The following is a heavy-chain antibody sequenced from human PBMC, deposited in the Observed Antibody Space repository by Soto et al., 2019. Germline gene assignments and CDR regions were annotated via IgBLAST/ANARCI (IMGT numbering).Heavy chain of an antibody. Sequence: ASETLSLTCTVSGGSISSYYWSWIRQPPGKGLEWIGCIYYSGSTNYNPSLKSRVTISVDTSKNQFSLNLRSVTAADTAVYYCARGRWLQLIYFDYCGQGPLVTVSS. V-gene: IGHV4-59*01. CDR3: ARGRWLQLIYFDY. CDR1: GGSISSYY. CDR2: IYYSGST. J-gene: IGHJ4*02. D-gene: IGHD5-12*01.